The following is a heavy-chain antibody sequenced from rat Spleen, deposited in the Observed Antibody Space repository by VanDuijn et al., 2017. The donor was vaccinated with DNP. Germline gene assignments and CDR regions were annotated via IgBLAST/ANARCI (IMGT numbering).Heavy chain of an antibody. CDR1: GFTFSAYY. J-gene: IGHJ2*01. CDR2: ITSGGILT. CDR3: ARMFYGYSDY. Sequence: EVQLVESGGGLVQPGRSLKLSCAASGFTFSAYYMAWVRQAPTKGLEWVATITSGGILTYFGDSVEGRFTISRDNAKNSLYLHMDSLRSEDTATYYCARMFYGYSDYWGQGVMVTVSS. V-gene: IGHV5-25*01. D-gene: IGHD1-9*01.